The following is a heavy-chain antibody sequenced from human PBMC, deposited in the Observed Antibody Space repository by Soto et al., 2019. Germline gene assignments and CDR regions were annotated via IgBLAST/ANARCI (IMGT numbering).Heavy chain of an antibody. Sequence: ASVKVSCKASGYTFTGYYMHWVRQAPGQGLEWMGWINPNSGGTNYAQKFQGWVTMTRDTSISTAYMELSRLRSDDTAVYYCARGTMVRGWGTTTYFAYWGQGTLVTVSS. V-gene: IGHV1-2*04. CDR1: GYTFTGYY. CDR3: ARGTMVRGWGTTTYFAY. J-gene: IGHJ4*02. D-gene: IGHD3-10*01. CDR2: INPNSGGT.